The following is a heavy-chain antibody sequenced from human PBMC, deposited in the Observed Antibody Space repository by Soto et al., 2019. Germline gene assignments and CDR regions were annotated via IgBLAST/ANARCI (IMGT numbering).Heavy chain of an antibody. D-gene: IGHD3-22*01. CDR1: GFTFSTYS. V-gene: IGHV3-48*01. Sequence: PGGSLRLSCAASGFTFSTYSMNWVRQAPGKGLEWVSYISSSSSTIFYTDSVKGRFTVSRDNAKNLLYLQMNSLRAEDTAFYYCARPTYYYDSSGPPAYWGQGTLVTVSS. CDR2: ISSSSSTI. CDR3: ARPTYYYDSSGPPAY. J-gene: IGHJ4*02.